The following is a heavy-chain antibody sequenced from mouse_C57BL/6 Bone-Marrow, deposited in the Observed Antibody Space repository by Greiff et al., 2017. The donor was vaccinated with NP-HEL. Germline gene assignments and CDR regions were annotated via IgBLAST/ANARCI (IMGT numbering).Heavy chain of an antibody. J-gene: IGHJ3*01. CDR3: ARGGYYGNYGGFAY. Sequence: QVHLKQPGAELVKPGASVKLSCKASGYTFTSYWMHWVKQRPGQGLEWIGMIHPNSGSTNYNEKFKSKATLTVDKSSSTAYMQLSSLTSEDSAVYYCARGGYYGNYGGFAYWGQGTLVTVSA. V-gene: IGHV1-64*01. D-gene: IGHD2-1*01. CDR2: IHPNSGST. CDR1: GYTFTSYW.